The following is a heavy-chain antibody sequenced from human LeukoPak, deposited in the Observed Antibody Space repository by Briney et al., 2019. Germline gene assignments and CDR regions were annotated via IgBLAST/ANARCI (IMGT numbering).Heavy chain of an antibody. D-gene: IGHD6-6*01. V-gene: IGHV4-34*01. CDR1: GGSFSGYY. J-gene: IGHJ4*02. CDR2: INHSGST. Sequence: PSETLSLTCAVYGGSFSGYYWSWIRQPPGKGLEWIGEINHSGSTNYNPSLKSRVTISVDTSKNQFSLKLSSVTAADTAVYYCARRLAGIAARPNDYWGQGTLVTVSS. CDR3: ARRLAGIAARPNDY.